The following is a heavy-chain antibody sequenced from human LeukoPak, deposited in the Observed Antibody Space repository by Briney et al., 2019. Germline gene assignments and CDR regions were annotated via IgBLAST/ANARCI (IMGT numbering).Heavy chain of an antibody. Sequence: GGSLRLSCVASTFTFSSYTMNWVRQAPGKGLEWVSSISSSSEYIYYGDSVKGRFTISRDNAKNSLYLQMDSLRAEDTAVYYCARGYYDSSGYYRLLSAGMDVWGQGTTVTVS. J-gene: IGHJ6*02. CDR3: ARGYYDSSGYYRLLSAGMDV. D-gene: IGHD3-22*01. CDR2: ISSSSEYI. V-gene: IGHV3-21*01. CDR1: TFTFSSYT.